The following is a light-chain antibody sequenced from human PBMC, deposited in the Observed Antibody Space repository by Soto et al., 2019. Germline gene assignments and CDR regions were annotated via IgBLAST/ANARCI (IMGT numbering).Light chain of an antibody. J-gene: IGKJ1*01. CDR3: QQYGSSSWT. Sequence: EIVLTQSPGTLSLSPGDRATLSYRASQSVSTSYLAWYQQKFGQAPRLLIYGASSRATGIPDRFRGSGSGTDFTLTISRLEPEDFAVYYCQQYGSSSWTFGQGTKVEIK. V-gene: IGKV3-20*01. CDR1: QSVSTSY. CDR2: GAS.